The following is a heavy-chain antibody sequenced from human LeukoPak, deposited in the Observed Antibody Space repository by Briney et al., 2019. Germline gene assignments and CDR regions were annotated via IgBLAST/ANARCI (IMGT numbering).Heavy chain of an antibody. CDR2: ISSDGSNK. V-gene: IGHV3-30*18. Sequence: GGSLRLSCAASGFTFTNYGIHWVRLAPGKGLEWVAVISSDGSNKHYADSVKGRFTISRDDSKNTLYLQMNSLRGEDTAVYYCAKVKYDYGDPVGWFDPWGRGTLVTVSS. CDR3: AKVKYDYGDPVGWFDP. CDR1: GFTFTNYG. D-gene: IGHD4-17*01. J-gene: IGHJ5*02.